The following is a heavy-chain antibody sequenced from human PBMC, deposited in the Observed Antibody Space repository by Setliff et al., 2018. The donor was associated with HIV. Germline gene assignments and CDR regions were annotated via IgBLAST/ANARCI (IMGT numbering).Heavy chain of an antibody. V-gene: IGHV1-2*02. J-gene: IGHJ4*02. CDR3: ARGTDFWSGSSNFDY. Sequence: ASVKVSCKASGYTFTGYYMHWVRQAPGQGLEWMGWINPNNGGTNYAQKFQGRVTMTRDTSINTAHMYLSSLRSDDTAIYFCARGTDFWSGSSNFDYWGQGTQVTVSS. D-gene: IGHD3-3*01. CDR1: GYTFTGYY. CDR2: INPNNGGT.